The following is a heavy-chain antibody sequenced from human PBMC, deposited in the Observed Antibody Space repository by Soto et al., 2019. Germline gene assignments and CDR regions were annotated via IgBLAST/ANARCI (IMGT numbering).Heavy chain of an antibody. CDR3: AKGGRQGLVTSDFNY. V-gene: IGHV3-30*18. Sequence: VQLVESGGGVVQPGRSLRLSCAASGFTFSDYAMHWVRQAPGKGLEWVAVVSHDGRNTHYADSVKGRFTISRDSSKNTGSLEMTSLRAEDKAVYYLAKGGRQGLVTSDFNYWGQGALVTVSS. CDR2: VSHDGRNT. CDR1: GFTFSDYA. D-gene: IGHD6-19*01. J-gene: IGHJ4*02.